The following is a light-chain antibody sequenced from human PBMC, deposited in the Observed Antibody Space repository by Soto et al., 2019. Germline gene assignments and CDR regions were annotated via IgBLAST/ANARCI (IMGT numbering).Light chain of an antibody. J-gene: IGKJ3*01. V-gene: IGKV4-1*01. CDR3: QQYCRTPVT. Sequence: DIVMTQSPDSLAVSLGERATINCKSSQSVLYNSNNKNYLAWYQQRPGQPPKMLIYWASSRIFGVPDRFSGSGSGTDFTLTISSLQAEDVAVYYCQQYCRTPVTFGPGTKVDIK. CDR2: WAS. CDR1: QSVLYNSNNKNY.